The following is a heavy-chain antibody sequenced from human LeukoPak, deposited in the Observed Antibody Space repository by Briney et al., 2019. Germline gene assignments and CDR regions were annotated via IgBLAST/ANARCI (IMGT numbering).Heavy chain of an antibody. D-gene: IGHD3-3*01. J-gene: IGHJ4*02. V-gene: IGHV3-66*02. CDR1: GFTVSSNY. CDR2: IYSGGST. CDR3: ARGWHYAFWSGIIEGGDY. Sequence: GGSLRLSCAASGFTVSSNYMSWVRQAPGKGLEWVSVIYSGGSTYYADSVKGRFTISRDNSKNTLYLQMNSLRAEDTAVYYCARGWHYAFWSGIIEGGDYWGQGTLVTVSS.